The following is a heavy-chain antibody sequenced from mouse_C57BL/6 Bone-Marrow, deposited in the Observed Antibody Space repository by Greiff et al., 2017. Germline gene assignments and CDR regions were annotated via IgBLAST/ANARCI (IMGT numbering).Heavy chain of an antibody. CDR3: ASPQAMDY. D-gene: IGHD3-2*02. J-gene: IGHJ4*01. V-gene: IGHV1-42*01. CDR1: GYSFTGYY. Sequence: VQLQQSGPELVKPGASVKISCKASGYSFTGYYMNWVKQSPEKSLEWIGEINPSTGGTTYNQKFKAKATLTVDKSSSTAYMQLKSLTSEDSAVYYCASPQAMDYWGQGTSVTVSS. CDR2: INPSTGGT.